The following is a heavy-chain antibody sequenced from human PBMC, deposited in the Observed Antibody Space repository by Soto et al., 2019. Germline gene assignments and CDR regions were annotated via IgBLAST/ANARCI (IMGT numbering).Heavy chain of an antibody. D-gene: IGHD5-12*01. CDR3: TTEVYSGYSWNYYFDY. V-gene: IGHV3-15*01. J-gene: IGHJ4*02. Sequence: GGSLRLSCAASGFTFSNAWMSWVRQAPGKGLEWVGRIKSKTDGGTTDYAAPVKGRFTISRDDSKNTLYLQMNSLKTEDTAVYYCTTEVYSGYSWNYYFDYWGQGTLVTVSS. CDR2: IKSKTDGGTT. CDR1: GFTFSNAW.